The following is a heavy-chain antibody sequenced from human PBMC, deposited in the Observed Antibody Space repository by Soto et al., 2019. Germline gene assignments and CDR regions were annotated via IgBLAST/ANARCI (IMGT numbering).Heavy chain of an antibody. CDR3: ARATYDYYGMDV. CDR1: GGSVSSGSYY. V-gene: IGHV4-61*01. CDR2: IYYSGST. D-gene: IGHD1-26*01. J-gene: IGHJ6*02. Sequence: PSETLSLTCTVSGGSVSSGSYYWSWVRQPPGKGLEWIAYIYYSGSTNYNPSLKSRVTISVYRSKNQFSLKLNSVTAADTAVYYCARATYDYYGMDVWGQGTTVTVSS.